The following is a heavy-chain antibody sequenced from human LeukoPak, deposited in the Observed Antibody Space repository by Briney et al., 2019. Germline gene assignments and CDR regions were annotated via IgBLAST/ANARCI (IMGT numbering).Heavy chain of an antibody. CDR2: IYYSGST. CDR1: GGSISSYY. Sequence: SETLSLTCTVSGGSISSYYWSWIRQPPGKGLGWIGYIYYSGSTNYNPSLKSRVTISVDTSKNQFSLKLSSVTAADTAVYYCARQLLTYSGYGAINWFDPWGQGTLVTVSS. J-gene: IGHJ5*02. D-gene: IGHD5-12*01. V-gene: IGHV4-59*08. CDR3: ARQLLTYSGYGAINWFDP.